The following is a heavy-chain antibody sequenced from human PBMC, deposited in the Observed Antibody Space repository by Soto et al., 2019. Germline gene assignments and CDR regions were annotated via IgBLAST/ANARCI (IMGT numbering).Heavy chain of an antibody. CDR3: ARDRLAVAGTNFDY. J-gene: IGHJ4*02. CDR1: GFTFSSYS. Sequence: GGSLRLSCAASGFTFSSYSMNWVRQAPGKGLEWVSSISSSSSYIYYADSVKGRFTISRDNAKNSLYLQMNSLRAEDTAVYYCARDRLAVAGTNFDYWGQGTRVTV. CDR2: ISSSSSYI. D-gene: IGHD6-19*01. V-gene: IGHV3-21*01.